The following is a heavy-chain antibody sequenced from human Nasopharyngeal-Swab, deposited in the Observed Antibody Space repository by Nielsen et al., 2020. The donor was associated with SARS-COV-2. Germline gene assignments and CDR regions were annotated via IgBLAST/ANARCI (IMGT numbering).Heavy chain of an antibody. CDR3: TCAPETTTHPAY. D-gene: IGHD4-17*01. CDR1: GFTFSSYG. CDR2: SRDKANGYTT. V-gene: IGHV3-72*01. Sequence: GGSLRLSCAASGFTFSSYGMHWVRQSPGKGLEWVGRSRDKANGYTTEYAASVKGRFTISRDDSKNSLYMQMNSLQTEDTAVYYCTCAPETTTHPAYWGQGTLVTVSS. J-gene: IGHJ4*02.